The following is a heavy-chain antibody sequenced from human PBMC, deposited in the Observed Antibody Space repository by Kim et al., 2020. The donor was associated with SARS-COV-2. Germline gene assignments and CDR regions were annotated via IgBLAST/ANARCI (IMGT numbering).Heavy chain of an antibody. V-gene: IGHV4-4*07. Sequence: SETLSLTCTVSGGSISSYYWSWIRQPAGKGLEWIGRIYTSGSTNYNPSLKSLVTMSVDTSKNQFSLMLSSVTAADTAVYYCARDCESSAVNWFDPWGQGTLVTVSS. CDR1: GGSISSYY. CDR2: IYTSGST. D-gene: IGHD3-22*01. J-gene: IGHJ5*02. CDR3: ARDCESSAVNWFDP.